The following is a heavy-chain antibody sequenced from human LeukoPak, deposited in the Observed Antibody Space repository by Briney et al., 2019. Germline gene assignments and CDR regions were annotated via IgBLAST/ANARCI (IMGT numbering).Heavy chain of an antibody. V-gene: IGHV3-11*01. CDR2: VSGDGGTI. J-gene: IGHJ6*04. CDR1: GFTFSDNH. Sequence: SGGSLRLSCAASGFTFSDNHMTWVRQAPGKGLEWVSYVSGDGGTIYVADSVKGRFSVSRDNAKSSLYLQMHRLRVDDTAVYYCARTYGYYYYVLDVWGTGTTVIVSP. CDR3: ARTYGYYYYVLDV. D-gene: IGHD3-10*01.